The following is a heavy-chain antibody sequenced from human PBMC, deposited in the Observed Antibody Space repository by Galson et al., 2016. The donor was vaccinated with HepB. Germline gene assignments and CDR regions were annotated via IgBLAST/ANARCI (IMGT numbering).Heavy chain of an antibody. CDR3: AREGTVGDWLVTSILDY. D-gene: IGHD6-19*01. J-gene: IGHJ4*02. V-gene: IGHV3-21*04. Sequence: SLRLSCAASGFTFSSYSMNWVRQAPGKGLEWVSAISSSSSYISYADSVKGRFTISRDNAKNSLYLQMNTLGAEDTAVYYCAREGTVGDWLVTSILDYWGQGTLVTVSS. CDR1: GFTFSSYS. CDR2: ISSSSSYI.